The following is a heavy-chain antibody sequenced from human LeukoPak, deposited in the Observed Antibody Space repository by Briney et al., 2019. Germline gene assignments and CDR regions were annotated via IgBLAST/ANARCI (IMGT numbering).Heavy chain of an antibody. CDR3: ARDLGCAIFGVDPGSCYGMDV. D-gene: IGHD3-3*01. CDR2: ISAYNGNT. CDR1: GYTFTSYG. Sequence: ASVKVSCKASGYTFTSYGISWVRQAPGQGLEWMGWISAYNGNTNYAQKLQGRVTMTTDTSTSTAYMALRSLRSDDTAVYYCARDLGCAIFGVDPGSCYGMDVWGQGTTVTVSS. J-gene: IGHJ6*02. V-gene: IGHV1-18*01.